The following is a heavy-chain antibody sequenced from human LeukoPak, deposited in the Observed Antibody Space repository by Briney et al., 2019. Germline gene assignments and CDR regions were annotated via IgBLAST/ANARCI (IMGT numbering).Heavy chain of an antibody. V-gene: IGHV1-18*01. Sequence: GASVKVSCKASGYTFTSYGISWVRQAPGQGLEWMGWISAYNGNTNYAQKLQGRVTMTTDTSTSTAYMELRSLRSDDTAVYYCARVEDYYDSSGYSPFDYWGQGTLVTVSS. D-gene: IGHD3-22*01. CDR1: GYTFTSYG. J-gene: IGHJ4*02. CDR3: ARVEDYYDSSGYSPFDY. CDR2: ISAYNGNT.